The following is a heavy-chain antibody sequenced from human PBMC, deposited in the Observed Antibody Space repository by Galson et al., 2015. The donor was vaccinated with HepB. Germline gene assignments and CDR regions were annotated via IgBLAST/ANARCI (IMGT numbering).Heavy chain of an antibody. CDR2: ISSSGSYI. V-gene: IGHV3-21*01. J-gene: IGHJ6*02. CDR3: ARDLKGSPSLAYYYYGMDV. Sequence: SLRLSCAASGFTFSRHSMNRVRQAPGKGLEWVSSISSSGSYIHYADSVKGRFTISRDNAKNSLYLQMNSLRAEDTAVYYCARDLKGSPSLAYYYYGMDVWGQGTTVTVPS. D-gene: IGHD3-3*02. CDR1: GFTFSRHS.